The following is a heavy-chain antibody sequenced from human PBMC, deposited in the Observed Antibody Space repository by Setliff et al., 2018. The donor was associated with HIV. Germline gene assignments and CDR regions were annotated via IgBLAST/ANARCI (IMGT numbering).Heavy chain of an antibody. J-gene: IGHJ3*02. Sequence: NPSETLSLTCAFSGSSFSSVYHWAWIRQPPGKGLECIGTIFHSGGTYYDPSLKSRVTISVDTSKRQFSLRLSSVTAADTAVYYCARLYYYGPGNYNDAFDIWGQGTMVTVSS. CDR2: IFHSGGT. V-gene: IGHV4-38-2*01. D-gene: IGHD3-10*01. CDR1: GSSFSSVYH. CDR3: ARLYYYGPGNYNDAFDI.